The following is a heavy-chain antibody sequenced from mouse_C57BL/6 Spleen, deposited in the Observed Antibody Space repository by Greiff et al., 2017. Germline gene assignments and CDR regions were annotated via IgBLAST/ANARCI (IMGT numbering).Heavy chain of an antibody. CDR2: ISDGGSYT. Sequence: EVQVVESGGGLVKPGGSLKLSCAASGFTFSSYAMSWVRQTPEQRLEWVATISDGGSYTYYPDNIKGRFTISRDNTKNSLYLQLSHLQSEDTSMYYCARAADYYAMDYWGQGTSVTVSS. J-gene: IGHJ4*01. CDR3: ARAADYYAMDY. V-gene: IGHV5-4*01. CDR1: GFTFSSYA.